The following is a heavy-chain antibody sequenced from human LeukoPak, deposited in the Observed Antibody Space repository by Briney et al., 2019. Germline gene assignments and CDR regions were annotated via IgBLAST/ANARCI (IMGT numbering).Heavy chain of an antibody. D-gene: IGHD4-17*01. V-gene: IGHV3-48*01. J-gene: IGHJ4*02. CDR1: GFTFNTYS. Sequence: GGSLRLSCAASGFTFNTYSMSWVRQAPGKGLEWVSYISDSSGTIYYADSVKGRFTISRDNAKNSLYLQMNSLRAEDTAVYYCARGPYGDYVDALDYWGQGTLVTVSS. CDR3: ARGPYGDYVDALDY. CDR2: ISDSSGTI.